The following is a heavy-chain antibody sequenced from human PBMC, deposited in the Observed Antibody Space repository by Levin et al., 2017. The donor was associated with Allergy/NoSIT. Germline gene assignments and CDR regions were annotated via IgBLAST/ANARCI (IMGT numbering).Heavy chain of an antibody. J-gene: IGHJ4*02. CDR1: GFTFTTAS. D-gene: IGHD2-21*01. Sequence: LSLTCAASGFTFTTASMSWVRQTPEKGLEWVGHIRSKTDGGTTDSAAPVKGRFTVSRDDSENTLYLQMTSLKTEDTAVYYCTTGGDYFGGYWGQGTLVTVSS. V-gene: IGHV3-15*01. CDR2: IRSKTDGGTT. CDR3: TTGGDYFGGY.